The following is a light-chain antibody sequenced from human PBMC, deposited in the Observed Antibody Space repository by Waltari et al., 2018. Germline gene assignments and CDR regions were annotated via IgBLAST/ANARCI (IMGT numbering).Light chain of an antibody. V-gene: IGLV4-69*01. CDR2: VNRDGRH. CDR3: QTGGHGTWV. CDR1: SGHSSNI. J-gene: IGLJ3*02. Sequence: QLVLTQSPSASASLGASVKLTCTLDSGHSSNIVAWLQRRPEKGPRYLMKVNRDGRHNKGDYFPGRFSGSSSGPERYLTISSLQSEDEADYYCQTGGHGTWVFGGGTKLTVV.